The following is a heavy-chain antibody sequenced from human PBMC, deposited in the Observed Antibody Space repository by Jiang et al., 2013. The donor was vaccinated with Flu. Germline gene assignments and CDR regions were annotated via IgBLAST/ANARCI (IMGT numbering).Heavy chain of an antibody. CDR3: ARGSYDILTGEMVTNAFDI. V-gene: IGHV6-1*01. Sequence: QTLSLTCAISGDSVSSNSAAWNWIRQSPSRGLEWLGRTYYRSKWYNDYAVSVKSRITINPDTSKNQFSLQLNSVTPEDTAVYYCARGSYDILTGEMVTNAFDIWGQGTMVTVSS. CDR1: GDSVSSNSAA. J-gene: IGHJ3*02. D-gene: IGHD3-9*01. CDR2: TYYRSKWYN.